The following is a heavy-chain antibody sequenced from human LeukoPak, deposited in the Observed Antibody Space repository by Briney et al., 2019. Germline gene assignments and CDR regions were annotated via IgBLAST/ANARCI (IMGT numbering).Heavy chain of an antibody. J-gene: IGHJ3*02. Sequence: PSETLPLTCTVSGGSNSSHYWSWIRQPPGKGLEWIGYIYYSGSTNYNPSLKSRVTISVDTSKNQFSLKLSSVTAADTAVYYCASTAENLNAFDIWGQGTMVTVSS. CDR3: ASTAENLNAFDI. V-gene: IGHV4-59*11. CDR1: GGSNSSHY. CDR2: IYYSGST. D-gene: IGHD1-14*01.